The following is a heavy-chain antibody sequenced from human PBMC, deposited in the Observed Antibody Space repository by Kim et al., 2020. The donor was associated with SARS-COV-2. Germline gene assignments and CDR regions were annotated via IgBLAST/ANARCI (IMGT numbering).Heavy chain of an antibody. CDR3: ARDSWQGDYSAEYFYY. D-gene: IGHD4-17*01. CDR2: ISAYNGNT. Sequence: ASVKVSCKASGYTFTSYGISWVRQAPGQGLEWMGWISAYNGNTNYAQKLQGRVTMTTDTSTSTAYMELRSLRSDDTAVYYCARDSWQGDYSAEYFYYWGQGTLVTVSS. CDR1: GYTFTSYG. V-gene: IGHV1-18*04. J-gene: IGHJ4*02.